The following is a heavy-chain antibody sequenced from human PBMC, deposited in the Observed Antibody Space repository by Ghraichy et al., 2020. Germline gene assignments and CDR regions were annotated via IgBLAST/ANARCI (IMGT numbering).Heavy chain of an antibody. D-gene: IGHD2-21*02. CDR1: GFTFSKFI. CDR2: MSDSGGST. J-gene: IGHJ6*02. Sequence: GGSLRLSCAASGFTFSKFIMSWVRQAPGEGLQWVSAMSDSGGSTYYADSVKGRFTISRDNSKNTLYLQMNGLRAEDTAVYYCAKPKPANCGGDCYPHGLDVWGQGTTVTVSS. V-gene: IGHV3-23*01. CDR3: AKPKPANCGGDCYPHGLDV.